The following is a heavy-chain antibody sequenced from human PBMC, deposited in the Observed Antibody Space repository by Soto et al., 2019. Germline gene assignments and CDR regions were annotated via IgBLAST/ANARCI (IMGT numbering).Heavy chain of an antibody. CDR3: ARESEDLTSNFDY. Sequence: GGSLRLSCAASGFTFTRYSMNWVHQAPGKGLEWVSSISSTTNYIYYGDSMKGRFTISRDNAKNSLYLEMNSLRAEDTAVYYCARESEDLTSNFDYWGQGTLVTVSS. CDR2: ISSTTNYI. CDR1: GFTFTRYS. J-gene: IGHJ4*02. V-gene: IGHV3-21*06.